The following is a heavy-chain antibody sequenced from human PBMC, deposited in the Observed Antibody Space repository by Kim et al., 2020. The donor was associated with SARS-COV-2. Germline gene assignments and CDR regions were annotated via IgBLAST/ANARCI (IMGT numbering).Heavy chain of an antibody. Sequence: GGSLRLSCAASGFLFSSYGFHWVRQAPGKGLEWVAGISFVTINEDYADSVKGRFTISRDDSKSSLHLQMNNLRADDTAIYYCARDPGGREFDNWGQGTLV. D-gene: IGHD3-10*01. CDR2: ISFVTINE. CDR1: GFLFSSYG. CDR3: ARDPGGREFDN. V-gene: IGHV3-30*04. J-gene: IGHJ4*02.